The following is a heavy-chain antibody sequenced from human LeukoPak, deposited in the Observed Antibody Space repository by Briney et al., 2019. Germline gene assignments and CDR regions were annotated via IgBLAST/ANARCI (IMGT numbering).Heavy chain of an antibody. V-gene: IGHV1-18*01. CDR1: GYTFTSYG. CDR3: ARDKEQWLVHGDFDY. Sequence: ASVKVSCKASGYTFTSYGISWVRQAPGQGLEWMGWISAYNGNTNYAQKLQGRVTMTTDTSTSTAYMELRSLRSDDTAVYYCARDKEQWLVHGDFDYWGLGTLVTVSS. J-gene: IGHJ4*02. D-gene: IGHD6-19*01. CDR2: ISAYNGNT.